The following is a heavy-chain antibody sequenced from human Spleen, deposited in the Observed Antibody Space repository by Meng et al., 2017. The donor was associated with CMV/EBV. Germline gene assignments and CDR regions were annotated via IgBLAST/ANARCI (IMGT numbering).Heavy chain of an antibody. Sequence: LRLSCAASGFTVSSNYMSWVRQAPGKGLEWVSVIYSGGSTYYADSVKGRFTISRDNSKNTLYLQMNSLRAEDTAVYYCVVVVPAANDYWGQGTLVTVSS. V-gene: IGHV3-53*01. CDR2: IYSGGST. J-gene: IGHJ4*02. CDR1: GFTVSSNY. D-gene: IGHD2-2*01. CDR3: VVVVPAANDY.